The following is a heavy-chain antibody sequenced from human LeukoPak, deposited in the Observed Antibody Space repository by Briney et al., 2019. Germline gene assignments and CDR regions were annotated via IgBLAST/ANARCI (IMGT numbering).Heavy chain of an antibody. Sequence: SGTLSLTCTVSGGSISSYYWSWIRQPPGKGLEWIGYIYYSGSTNYNPSLKSRVTISVDTSKNQFSLKLSSVTAADTAVYYCARDRDGYNYPYYFDYWGQGTLVTVSS. CDR2: IYYSGST. CDR1: GGSISSYY. CDR3: ARDRDGYNYPYYFDY. J-gene: IGHJ4*02. D-gene: IGHD5-24*01. V-gene: IGHV4-59*01.